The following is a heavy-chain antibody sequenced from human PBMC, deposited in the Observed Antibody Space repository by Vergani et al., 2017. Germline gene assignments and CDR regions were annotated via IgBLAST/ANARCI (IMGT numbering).Heavy chain of an antibody. CDR1: GYTFTSYY. V-gene: IGHV1-46*01. CDR2: INPSGGST. D-gene: IGHD4-17*01. Sequence: QVQLVQSGAEVKKPGASVKVSCKASGYTFTSYYMHWVRQAPGQGLEWMGIINPSGGSTSYAQKFQGRVTMTRDTSTSTVYMELSSLRSEDTAVYYCASYATVTTAFNPHVDYWGQGTLVTVSS. J-gene: IGHJ4*02. CDR3: ASYATVTTAFNPHVDY.